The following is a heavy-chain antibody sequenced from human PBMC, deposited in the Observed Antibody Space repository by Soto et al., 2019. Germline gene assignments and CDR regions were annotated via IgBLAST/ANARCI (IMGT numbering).Heavy chain of an antibody. J-gene: IGHJ2*01. CDR3: ARDAESYYYDSSGYYRYWYFHL. Sequence: GASVKVSCKASGYTFTSYAMHWVRQAPGQRLEWMGWINAGNGNTKYSQKFQGRVTITRDTSASTAYMELSSLRSEDTAVNYCARDAESYYYDSSGYYRYWYFHLWGRGTLVTVSS. CDR1: GYTFTSYA. V-gene: IGHV1-3*01. CDR2: INAGNGNT. D-gene: IGHD3-22*01.